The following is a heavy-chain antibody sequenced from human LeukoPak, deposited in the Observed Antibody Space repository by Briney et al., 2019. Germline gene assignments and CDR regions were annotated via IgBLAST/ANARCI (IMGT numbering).Heavy chain of an antibody. J-gene: IGHJ4*02. D-gene: IGHD3-9*01. Sequence: ASVKVSCKASGYTFSSYGITWVRQAPGQGLEWMGWISGYNDNTNYAQKLQGRVTMTTVTSTSTAYMELRSLRSDDTAVYYCAKGLLRYFDWFDYWGQGTLVTVSS. CDR3: AKGLLRYFDWFDY. V-gene: IGHV1-18*01. CDR2: ISGYNDNT. CDR1: GYTFSSYG.